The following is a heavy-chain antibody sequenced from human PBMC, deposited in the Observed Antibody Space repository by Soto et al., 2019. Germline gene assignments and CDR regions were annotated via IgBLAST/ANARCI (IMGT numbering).Heavy chain of an antibody. CDR2: IIPIFGTA. Sequence: GASVKVSCKASGGTFSDCGFSWVRQAPGQGLEWMGGIIPIFGTANYAQQFQGRVTITADESTSTAYMELSSLRSEDTAVYYCARGWDYYDSSGLLTWFDPWGQGTLVTVSS. V-gene: IGHV1-69*13. D-gene: IGHD3-22*01. J-gene: IGHJ5*02. CDR1: GGTFSDCG. CDR3: ARGWDYYDSSGLLTWFDP.